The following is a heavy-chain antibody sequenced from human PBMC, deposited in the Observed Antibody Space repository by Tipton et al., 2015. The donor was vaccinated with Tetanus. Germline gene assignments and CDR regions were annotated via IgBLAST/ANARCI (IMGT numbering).Heavy chain of an antibody. Sequence: TLSLTCTVSGGSVSGSSHYWSWIRQPPGKPLEWVGYIYHSGATNYNPSLKSRLTISMDRSENQISLKMTSVTAADTAVYYCAGVTAQRTELYFEHWGQGTQVTVSS. CDR1: GGSVSGSSHY. CDR3: AGVTAQRTELYFEH. V-gene: IGHV4-61*01. J-gene: IGHJ1*01. D-gene: IGHD2-8*02. CDR2: IYHSGAT.